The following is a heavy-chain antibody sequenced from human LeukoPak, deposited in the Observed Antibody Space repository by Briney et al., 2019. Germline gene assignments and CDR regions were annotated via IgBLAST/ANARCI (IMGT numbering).Heavy chain of an antibody. CDR2: XHPSXSDT. J-gene: IGHJ4*02. V-gene: IGHV5-10-1*01. Sequence: GESLKISCKGSGYSFTTYWIXXXXXMPGXXXXXXXXXHPSXSDTNYSXSFQXHATFSTXKSISTAYLQWTSLKASDTAIYFCARHYYNDNTLLDFWGQGTLVTVSS. D-gene: IGHD3-22*01. CDR3: ARHYYNDNTLLDF. CDR1: GYSFTTYW.